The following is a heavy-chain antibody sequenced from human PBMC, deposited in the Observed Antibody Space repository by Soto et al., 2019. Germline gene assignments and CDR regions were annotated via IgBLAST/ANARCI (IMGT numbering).Heavy chain of an antibody. Sequence: GGSLRLSCAASGFTFSSYAMSWVRQAPGKGLEWVSAISGSGGSTYYADSVKGRFTISRDNSKNTLYLQMYSLRAEDTAVYYCAKAYDGSGSYRTYYYYGMDVWGQGTTVTVSS. D-gene: IGHD3-10*01. V-gene: IGHV3-23*01. CDR1: GFTFSSYA. J-gene: IGHJ6*02. CDR3: AKAYDGSGSYRTYYYYGMDV. CDR2: ISGSGGST.